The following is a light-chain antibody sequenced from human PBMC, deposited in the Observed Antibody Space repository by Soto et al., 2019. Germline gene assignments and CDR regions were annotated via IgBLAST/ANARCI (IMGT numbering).Light chain of an antibody. Sequence: QPVLTQSSSASASLGSSVKLTCTLSSGHSSYIIAWHQQQPGKAPRYLMKLEGSGSYNKGSGVPDRFSGSSSGADRYLTISNLQSEDEADYYCETWDSRLFGGGTKLTVL. CDR3: ETWDSRL. CDR2: LEGSGSY. CDR1: SGHSSYI. V-gene: IGLV4-60*03. J-gene: IGLJ3*02.